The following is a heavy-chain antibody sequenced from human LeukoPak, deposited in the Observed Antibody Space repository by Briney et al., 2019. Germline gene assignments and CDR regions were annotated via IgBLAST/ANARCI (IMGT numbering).Heavy chain of an antibody. CDR1: GFTFSSYG. J-gene: IGHJ4*02. V-gene: IGHV3-30*02. CDR2: IRFDGSNK. D-gene: IGHD3-22*01. CDR3: VKDYYDSSGYYRYFDY. Sequence: GGSLRLSCAASGFTFSSYGMHWVRQAPGKGLEWVAFIRFDGSNKYYADSVKGRFTISRDNSKNTLYLQMNSLRAEDTAVYYCVKDYYDSSGYYRYFDYWGQGTLVTVSS.